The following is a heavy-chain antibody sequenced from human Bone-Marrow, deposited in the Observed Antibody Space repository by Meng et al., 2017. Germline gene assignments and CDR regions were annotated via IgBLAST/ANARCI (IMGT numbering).Heavy chain of an antibody. CDR3: ARIVAAAGMIAWFDP. V-gene: IGHV7-4-1*02. CDR1: GGTFSSYA. Sequence: QVQLVQSGGEGKKPGSSVKVSCKASGGTFSSYAISWVRQAPGQGLEWMGWINTNTGNPTYAQGFTGRFVFSLDTSVGTAYLQISSLKTEDTAVYYCARIVAAAGMIAWFDPWGQGTLVTVSS. CDR2: INTNTGNP. D-gene: IGHD6-13*01. J-gene: IGHJ5*02.